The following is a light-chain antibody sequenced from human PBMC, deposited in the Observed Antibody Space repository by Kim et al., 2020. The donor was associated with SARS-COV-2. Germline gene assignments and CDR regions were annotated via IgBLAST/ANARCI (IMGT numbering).Light chain of an antibody. V-gene: IGLV2-11*01. CDR1: SSDVGAYNS. Sequence: QSALTQPRSVSGSPGQSVTISCTGTSSDVGAYNSVSWYQHHPGSAPKLMIYDVTKRPSGVPDRFFGSRSGNTASLTISGLQAGDEAEYYCCSYAGSYTWVFGGGTQLTVL. CDR2: DVT. CDR3: CSYAGSYTWV. J-gene: IGLJ3*02.